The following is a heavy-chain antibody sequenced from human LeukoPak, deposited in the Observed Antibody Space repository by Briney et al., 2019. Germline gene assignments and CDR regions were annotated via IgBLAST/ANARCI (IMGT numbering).Heavy chain of an antibody. D-gene: IGHD1-7*01. CDR1: GFTVITSF. V-gene: IGHV3-53*01. J-gene: IGHJ4*02. CDR2: IYNDGTT. Sequence: SGGSLRLSCAASGFTVITSFMSWVRQAPGKGLEWISVIYNDGTTYYADSVKGRFTISRDNSKNTLYLQMNSLRAEDTAVYYCAKGSITGTTLDYWGQGTLVTVSS. CDR3: AKGSITGTTLDY.